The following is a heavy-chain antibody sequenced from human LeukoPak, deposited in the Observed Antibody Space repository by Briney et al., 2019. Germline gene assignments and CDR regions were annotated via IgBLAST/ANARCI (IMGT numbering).Heavy chain of an antibody. V-gene: IGHV3-21*01. CDR3: ASETKRGYSYGSPTDAFDI. CDR2: ISTSSSYI. Sequence: GGSLRLSCAASGITFSRYSMNWVRQAPGKGLEWVSSISTSSSYIYYADSVKGRFTISRHNAKTSLYLQMDSLRAEDTAVYYCASETKRGYSYGSPTDAFDIWGQGTMVTVSS. D-gene: IGHD5-18*01. CDR1: GITFSRYS. J-gene: IGHJ3*02.